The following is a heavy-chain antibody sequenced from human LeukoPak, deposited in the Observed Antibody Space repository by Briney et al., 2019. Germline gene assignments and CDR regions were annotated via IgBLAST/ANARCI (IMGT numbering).Heavy chain of an antibody. D-gene: IGHD6-6*01. CDR2: IYHSGST. Sequence: SETLSLTCTVSGYSISSGYYWGWIRQPPGKGLEWIGSIYHSGSTYYNPSLKSRVTISVDTSKNQFSLKLSSVTAADTAVYYCARDYRQLAVRYWGQGTLVTVSS. J-gene: IGHJ4*02. CDR3: ARDYRQLAVRY. CDR1: GYSISSGYY. V-gene: IGHV4-38-2*02.